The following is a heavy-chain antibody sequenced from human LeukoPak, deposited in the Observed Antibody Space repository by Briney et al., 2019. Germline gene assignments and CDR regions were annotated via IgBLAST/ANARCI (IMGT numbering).Heavy chain of an antibody. Sequence: SETLSLTCAVYGGSFSGYYWSWIRQPPGKGLEWIGEINHSGSTNYNPSLKSRVTISVGTSKNQFSLKLSSVTAADTAVYYCARVYCSGGSCYSVDYWGQGTLVTVSS. CDR3: ARVYCSGGSCYSVDY. V-gene: IGHV4-34*01. D-gene: IGHD2-15*01. J-gene: IGHJ4*02. CDR2: INHSGST. CDR1: GGSFSGYY.